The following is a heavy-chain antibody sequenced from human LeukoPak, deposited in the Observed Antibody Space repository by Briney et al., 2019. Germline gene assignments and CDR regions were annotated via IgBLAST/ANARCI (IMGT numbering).Heavy chain of an antibody. CDR3: ARGEGTAMVSGFGFDY. V-gene: IGHV3-64*01. CDR1: GFTFSSYA. D-gene: IGHD5-18*01. J-gene: IGHJ4*02. CDR2: ISSNGGST. Sequence: PGGSLRLSCAASGFTFSSYALHWVRQAPGKGLEYVAAISSNGGSTYYANSVKGRFTISRDNSKNTLYLQMGSLRPEDMSVYYCARGEGTAMVSGFGFDYWGQGTLVTVSS.